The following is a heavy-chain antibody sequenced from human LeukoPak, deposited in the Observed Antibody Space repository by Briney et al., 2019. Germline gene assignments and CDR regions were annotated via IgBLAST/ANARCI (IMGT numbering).Heavy chain of an antibody. CDR3: AAAYGSGGPRDY. V-gene: IGHV1-58*01. D-gene: IGHD3-10*01. J-gene: IGHJ4*02. Sequence: TSVKVSCKASGFTFTSSAVQWVRQARGQRLEWIGWIVVGSGNTNYVQKFQERVTITRDMSTSTAYMELSSLRSEDTAVYYCAAAYGSGGPRDYWGQGTLVTVSS. CDR1: GFTFTSSA. CDR2: IVVGSGNT.